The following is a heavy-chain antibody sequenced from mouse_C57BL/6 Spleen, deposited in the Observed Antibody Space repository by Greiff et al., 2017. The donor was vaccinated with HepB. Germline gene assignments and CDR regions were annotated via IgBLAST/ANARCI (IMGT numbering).Heavy chain of an antibody. D-gene: IGHD3-1*01. CDR1: GYTFTSYW. V-gene: IGHV1-52*01. CDR3: ARLEGLGDY. CDR2: IDPSDSET. J-gene: IGHJ4*01. Sequence: VQLQQSGAELVRPGSSVKLSCKASGYTFTSYWMHWVKQRPIQGLEWIGNIDPSDSETHYNQKFKDKATLTVDKSSSTAYIQLSSLTSEDSAVYYCARLEGLGDYWGQGTSVTVSS.